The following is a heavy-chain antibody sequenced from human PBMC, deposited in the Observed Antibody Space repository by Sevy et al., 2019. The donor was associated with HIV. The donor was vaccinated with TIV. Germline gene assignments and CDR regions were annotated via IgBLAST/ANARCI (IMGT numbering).Heavy chain of an antibody. CDR2: ISSSSSYI. CDR3: ARDSSTHYDYVWGSYRRVSYYYGMDV. V-gene: IGHV3-21*01. CDR1: GFTFSSYS. D-gene: IGHD3-16*02. Sequence: GGSLRLSCAASGFTFSSYSMNWVRQAPGKGLEWVSSISSSSSYIYYADSVKGRFTISRDNAKNSLYLQMNSLRAEDMAVYYCARDSSTHYDYVWGSYRRVSYYYGMDVWGQGTTVTVSS. J-gene: IGHJ6*02.